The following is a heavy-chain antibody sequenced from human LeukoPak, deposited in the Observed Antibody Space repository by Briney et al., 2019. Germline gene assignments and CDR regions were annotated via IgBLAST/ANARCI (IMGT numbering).Heavy chain of an antibody. J-gene: IGHJ4*02. D-gene: IGHD3-22*01. CDR1: GYTFTSYY. V-gene: IGHV1-46*01. CDR2: INPSGGST. CDR3: ARVLDTSGDYPGGFDY. Sequence: ASVKVSCKASGYTFTSYYMHWVRQAPGQGLEWMGIINPSGGSTSYAQKFQGRVTMTRDTSTSTVYMELSSLRAEDTAVYYCARVLDTSGDYPGGFDYWGRGTLVTVSS.